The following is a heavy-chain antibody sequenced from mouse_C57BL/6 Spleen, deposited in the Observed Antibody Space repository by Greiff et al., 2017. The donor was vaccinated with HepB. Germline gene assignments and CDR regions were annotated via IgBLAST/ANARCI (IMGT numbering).Heavy chain of an antibody. CDR3: ARRQDYSNLYYAMDY. D-gene: IGHD2-5*01. J-gene: IGHJ4*01. CDR1: GYTFTSYW. Sequence: VKLSCKASGYTFTSYWMQWGKQRPGQGLEWIGEIDPSDSYTNYKQKFKGKATLTVDTSSSTAYMQPSSLTSDDSAVYYCARRQDYSNLYYAMDYWGQGTSVTVSS. CDR2: IDPSDSYT. V-gene: IGHV1-50*01.